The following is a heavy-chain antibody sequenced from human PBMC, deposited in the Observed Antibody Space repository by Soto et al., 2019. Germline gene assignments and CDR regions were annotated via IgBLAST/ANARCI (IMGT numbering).Heavy chain of an antibody. Sequence: QITLKESGPPLVKPTQTLTLTCTFSGFSLSTSGVGVGWILQPPGKALEWLALIYWDDDKRYSPSLTSRLTITNDTSKNPVVLTMTNMDPVDTATYYCAHVLVVVANYGMDVWGQGTTVTVSS. J-gene: IGHJ6*02. D-gene: IGHD2-15*01. CDR2: IYWDDDK. CDR1: GFSLSTSGVG. CDR3: AHVLVVVANYGMDV. V-gene: IGHV2-5*02.